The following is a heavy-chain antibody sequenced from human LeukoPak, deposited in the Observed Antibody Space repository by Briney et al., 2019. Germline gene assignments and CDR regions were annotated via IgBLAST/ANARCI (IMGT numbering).Heavy chain of an antibody. D-gene: IGHD6-13*01. V-gene: IGHV4-59*01. J-gene: IGHJ4*02. CDR2: IYYSGST. Sequence: SETLSLTCTVSGGSISSYYWSWIRQPPGKGLEWIGYIYYSGSTNYNPSLKSRVTISVDTSKNQFSLKLSSATAADTAVYYCARVAAAGTRFDYWGQGTLVTVSS. CDR3: ARVAAAGTRFDY. CDR1: GGSISSYY.